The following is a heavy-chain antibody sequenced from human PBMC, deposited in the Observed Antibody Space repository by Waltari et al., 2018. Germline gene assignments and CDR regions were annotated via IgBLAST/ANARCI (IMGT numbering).Heavy chain of an antibody. CDR3: ARDSSGRSYFDY. J-gene: IGHJ4*02. Sequence: EVQLLESGGGLVQPGGSLRLSCAGSGFTFSSYVLTWVRQAPGKGLEWVSTVSGSGDRTYYADSAKGRFTISRDNSKNTLYLQMTSLRAEDTAVYYCARDSSGRSYFDYWGQGTLVTVSS. V-gene: IGHV3-23*01. D-gene: IGHD1-26*01. CDR2: VSGSGDRT. CDR1: GFTFSSYV.